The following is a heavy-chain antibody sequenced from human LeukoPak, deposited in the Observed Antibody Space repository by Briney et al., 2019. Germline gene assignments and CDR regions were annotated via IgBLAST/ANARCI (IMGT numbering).Heavy chain of an antibody. J-gene: IGHJ3*02. CDR1: GGTFSSYA. CDR3: ARITIRGIVVPEPWGLAFDI. CDR2: IIPIFGTA. Sequence: SVKVSCKASGGTFSSYAISWVRQAPGQGLEWMGGIIPIFGTANYAQKFQGRVTITADESTSTAYMELSSLRSEDTAVYYCARITIRGIVVPEPWGLAFDIWGQGTMVTVSS. D-gene: IGHD2-2*01. V-gene: IGHV1-69*13.